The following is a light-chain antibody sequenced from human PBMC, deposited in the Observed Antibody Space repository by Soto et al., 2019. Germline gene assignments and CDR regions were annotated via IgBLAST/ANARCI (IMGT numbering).Light chain of an antibody. Sequence: QSVLTQPASVSGSPGQSITISCTGTSSDVGSYNYVSWYQQHPGKAPKLIIYQVTKRPSGVSNPFSASKSDTTASLTISGLQAEDEGDYYCMSYAGGNRFVFGTGTKVTVL. CDR2: QVT. J-gene: IGLJ1*01. CDR1: SSDVGSYNY. CDR3: MSYAGGNRFV. V-gene: IGLV2-14*01.